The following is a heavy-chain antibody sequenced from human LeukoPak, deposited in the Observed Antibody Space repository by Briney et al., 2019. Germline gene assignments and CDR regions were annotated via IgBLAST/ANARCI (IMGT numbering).Heavy chain of an antibody. J-gene: IGHJ4*02. CDR2: IYTSGST. V-gene: IGHV4-61*02. CDR3: TRGGLYCSTTSCFDY. D-gene: IGHD2-2*01. CDR1: GGSISSGSYY. Sequence: PSETLSLTCTVSGGSISSGSYYWRWIRQPAGKGLEWIGRIYTSGSTNYNPSLKSRVTMSVDTSKNQFSLKLSSVTAADTAVYYCTRGGLYCSTTSCFDYWGQRTLVTVSS.